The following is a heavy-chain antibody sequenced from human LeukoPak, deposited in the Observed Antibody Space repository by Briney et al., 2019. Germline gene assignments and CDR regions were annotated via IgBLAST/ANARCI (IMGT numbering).Heavy chain of an antibody. V-gene: IGHV3-23*01. CDR1: GFTFSSYA. CDR3: AKDHGDYDDYYYGMDV. D-gene: IGHD4-17*01. Sequence: PGGSLRLSCAASGFTFSSYAMSRVRQAPGKGLEWVSAISGSGGSTYYADSVKGRFTISRDNSKNTLYLQMNSLRAEDTAVYYCAKDHGDYDDYYYGMDVWGQGTTVTVSS. J-gene: IGHJ6*02. CDR2: ISGSGGST.